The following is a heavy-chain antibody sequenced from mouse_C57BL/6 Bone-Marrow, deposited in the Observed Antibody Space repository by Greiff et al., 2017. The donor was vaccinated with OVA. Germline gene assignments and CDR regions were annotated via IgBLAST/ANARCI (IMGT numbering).Heavy chain of an antibody. Sequence: EVQLVESGGGLVQPGGSLKLSCAASGFTFSDYYMYWVRQTPEKRLEWVAYISNGGGSTYYPDTVKGRSTITRDNAKNTLYLQMSRLESEDTAMYYCSRQTRGYFDVWGTGTTVTVSS. CDR1: GFTFSDYY. V-gene: IGHV5-12*01. J-gene: IGHJ1*03. CDR3: SRQTRGYFDV. CDR2: ISNGGGST.